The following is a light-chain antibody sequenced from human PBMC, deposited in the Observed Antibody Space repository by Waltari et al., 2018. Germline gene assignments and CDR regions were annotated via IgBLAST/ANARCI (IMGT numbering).Light chain of an antibody. J-gene: IGKJ4*01. V-gene: IGKV4-1*01. CDR3: QQCYSVPLS. Sequence: DFVMTQSPDSLAVSLGERATINCKSSQSVLYDSNNMNYLAWYQQKPGQPPKMPILWASARAPGVPDRFSGSGSGTDFTLTISSLQAEDVAIYYCQQCYSVPLSFGGGTKVEIK. CDR2: WAS. CDR1: QSVLYDSNNMNY.